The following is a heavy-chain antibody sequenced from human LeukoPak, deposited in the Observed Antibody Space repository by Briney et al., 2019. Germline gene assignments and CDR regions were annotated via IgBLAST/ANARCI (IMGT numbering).Heavy chain of an antibody. Sequence: GGSLRLSCAASGFTFTNYGMHWVRQAPGQGLEWMAFIRYDGSNKYYADSVKGRFTISRDNSKNTLYLQMNSLKVEDTAVYYCAKDIRPLMYFHSSGSEFDYSGQGTLVTVSS. J-gene: IGHJ4*02. V-gene: IGHV3-30*02. D-gene: IGHD3-22*01. CDR2: IRYDGSNK. CDR1: GFTFTNYG. CDR3: AKDIRPLMYFHSSGSEFDY.